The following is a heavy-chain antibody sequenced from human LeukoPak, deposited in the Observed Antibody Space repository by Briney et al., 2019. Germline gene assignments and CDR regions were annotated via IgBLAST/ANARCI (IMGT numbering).Heavy chain of an antibody. CDR2: IITNTGNP. Sequence: EASVKVSCKASGYTFINYAMNWVRQAPGQGLEWMGWIITNTGNPTYAQGFTGRFVFSLDTSVSTAYLQISSLKAEDTAVYYCARSYEYFQHWGQGTLVTVSS. CDR1: GYTFINYA. CDR3: ARSYEYFQH. V-gene: IGHV7-4-1*02. J-gene: IGHJ1*01.